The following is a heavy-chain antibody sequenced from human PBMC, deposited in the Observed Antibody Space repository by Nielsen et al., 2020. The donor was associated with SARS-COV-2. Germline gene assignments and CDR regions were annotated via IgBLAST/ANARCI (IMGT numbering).Heavy chain of an antibody. J-gene: IGHJ5*02. CDR3: AKGGEQWLVQTNWFDP. CDR2: ISSSSSTI. D-gene: IGHD6-19*01. V-gene: IGHV3-48*01. CDR1: GFTFSSYS. Sequence: GGSLRLSCAASGFTFSSYSMNWVRQAPGKGLEWVSYISSSSSTIYYADSVKGRFTISRDNSKNTLYLQMNSLRAEDTAVYYCAKGGEQWLVQTNWFDPWGQGTLVTVSS.